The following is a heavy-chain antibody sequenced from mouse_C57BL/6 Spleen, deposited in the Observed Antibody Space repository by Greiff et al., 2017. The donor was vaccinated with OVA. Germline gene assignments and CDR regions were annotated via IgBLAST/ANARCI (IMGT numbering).Heavy chain of an antibody. D-gene: IGHD2-4*01. CDR2: IWRGGST. CDR1: GFSLTSYG. CDR3: AKDYDYDDYAMDY. V-gene: IGHV2-5*01. Sequence: VKLVESGPGLVQPTQSLSITCTVSGFSLTSYGVHWVRQSPGKGLEWLGVIWRGGSTDYNAAFMSRLSITKDNSKSQVFFKMNSLQADDTAIYYCAKDYDYDDYAMDYWGQGTSVTVSS. J-gene: IGHJ4*01.